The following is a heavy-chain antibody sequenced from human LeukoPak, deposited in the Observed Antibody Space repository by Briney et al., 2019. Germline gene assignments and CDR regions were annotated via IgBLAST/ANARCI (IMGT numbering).Heavy chain of an antibody. CDR1: GYTFTSYG. V-gene: IGHV1-18*01. J-gene: IGHJ4*02. D-gene: IGHD6-19*01. CDR3: ARGGQYSSGWYGPYYFDY. Sequence: ASVKVSCKASGYTFTSYGISWVRQAPGQGLEWMGWISAYNGNTNYAQKLQGRVTMTTDTSTSTAYMELRSLRSEDTAVYYCARGGQYSSGWYGPYYFDYWGQGTLVTVSS. CDR2: ISAYNGNT.